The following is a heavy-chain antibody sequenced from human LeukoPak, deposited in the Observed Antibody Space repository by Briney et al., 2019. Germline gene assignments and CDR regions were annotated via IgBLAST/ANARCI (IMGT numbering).Heavy chain of an antibody. D-gene: IGHD2-21*02. V-gene: IGHV6-1*01. Sequence: SQTLLLTCAISGDNVYSGSVAWNWIRQSPSRGLEWLGRTHYRSKWYNDYAPSVKSRITVNLDTSKMELSLQLKSVTPEDTAVYYCARGQKTAFDYWGQGTLVTVSS. CDR1: GDNVYSGSVA. CDR2: THYRSKWYN. CDR3: ARGQKTAFDY. J-gene: IGHJ4*02.